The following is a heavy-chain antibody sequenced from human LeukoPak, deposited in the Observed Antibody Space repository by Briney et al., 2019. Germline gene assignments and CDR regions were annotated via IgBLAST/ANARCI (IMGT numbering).Heavy chain of an antibody. CDR2: IYHSGST. D-gene: IGHD3-3*01. CDR1: GGSISSGGYY. V-gene: IGHV4-30-2*01. CDR3: ARGRITIFGVVIDNDAFDI. Sequence: SQTLSLTCTVSGGSISSGGYYWSWIRQPPGKGLEWIGYIYHSGSTYYNPSLKSRVTISVDRSKNQFSLKLSSVTAADTAVYYCARGRITIFGVVIDNDAFDIWGQGIMVTVSS. J-gene: IGHJ3*02.